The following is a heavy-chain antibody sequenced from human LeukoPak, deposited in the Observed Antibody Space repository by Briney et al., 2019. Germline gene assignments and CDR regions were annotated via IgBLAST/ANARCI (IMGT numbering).Heavy chain of an antibody. CDR3: AKDRRVRGVIDNNWFDP. CDR1: GFTFSNYG. J-gene: IGHJ5*02. D-gene: IGHD3-10*01. CDR2: ISGSGGTT. V-gene: IGHV3-23*01. Sequence: GGSLRLSCAASGFTFSNYGMSWVRQAPGKGLEWVSVISGSGGTTYYADSVKGRFTISRDNSKNTLYLQMNSLRAEDTAVYYCAKDRRVRGVIDNNWFDPWGQGTLVTVSS.